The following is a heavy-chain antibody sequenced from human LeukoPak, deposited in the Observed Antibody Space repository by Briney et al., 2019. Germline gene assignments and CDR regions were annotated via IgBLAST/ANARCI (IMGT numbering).Heavy chain of an antibody. Sequence: ASVKVSCKASGDTFTSYGINWVRQAPGQGLEWMGWISAYNGNTKYTQKLQGRVTMTTDTSTSTAYMELRSLRSDDTAVYYCARDEQQLKFHYWGQGTLVTVSS. CDR2: ISAYNGNT. CDR3: ARDEQQLKFHY. J-gene: IGHJ4*02. V-gene: IGHV1-18*01. CDR1: GDTFTSYG. D-gene: IGHD6-13*01.